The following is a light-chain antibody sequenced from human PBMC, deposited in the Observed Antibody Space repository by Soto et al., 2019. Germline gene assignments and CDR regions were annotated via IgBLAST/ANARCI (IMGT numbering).Light chain of an antibody. CDR2: AAS. V-gene: IGKV1-12*01. CDR1: QGMSSG. J-gene: IGKJ5*01. Sequence: DIQMTQSPSSVSASVRDRVAITCLASQGMSSGLAWYQQKPGKAPKLLIYAASTLQSGVPSRFSDSGSETDFTLTISSLQPEDFATYHCQQANSFPITFGQGTRLEMK. CDR3: QQANSFPIT.